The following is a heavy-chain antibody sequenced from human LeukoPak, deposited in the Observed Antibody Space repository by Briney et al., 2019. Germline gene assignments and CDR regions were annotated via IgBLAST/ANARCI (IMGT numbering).Heavy chain of an antibody. Sequence: PSETLSLTCSVSDGSINSYYWNWIRRPPGKGLEWIAYIYYNGNTNYSPSLKSRVAMSVDTSKNLFSLKVSSVTAADMAVYYCARGRSNYYGMDVWGQGTTVAVSS. V-gene: IGHV4-59*01. CDR3: ARGRSNYYGMDV. J-gene: IGHJ6*02. CDR1: DGSINSYY. CDR2: IYYNGNT. D-gene: IGHD1-26*01.